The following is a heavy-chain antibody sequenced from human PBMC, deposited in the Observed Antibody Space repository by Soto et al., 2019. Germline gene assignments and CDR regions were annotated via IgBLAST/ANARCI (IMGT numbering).Heavy chain of an antibody. Sequence: QVQLQESGPGLVKPSQTLSLTCTVSGGSISSGGYYWSWIRQHPGKGLEWIGYIYYSGSTYYNPSLKSRVTIAVDTSKNHFSLKLSSVTAADTAVYYCAGAMGVLYDAFDIWGQGTMVTVSS. CDR2: IYYSGST. V-gene: IGHV4-31*03. CDR1: GGSISSGGYY. J-gene: IGHJ3*02. D-gene: IGHD2-8*01. CDR3: AGAMGVLYDAFDI.